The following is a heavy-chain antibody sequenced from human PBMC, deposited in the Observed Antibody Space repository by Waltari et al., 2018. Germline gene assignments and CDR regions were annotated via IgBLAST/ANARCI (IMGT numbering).Heavy chain of an antibody. CDR2: ISSSGSTI. CDR1: GVTIGGTA. CDR3: ARVGVGAGY. J-gene: IGHJ4*02. V-gene: IGHV3-48*03. D-gene: IGHD1-26*01. Sequence: EVQVVESGGGFIQTGESLRLSCVASGVTIGGTAMEWVRQSPGKGREWVSYISSSGSTIYYADSVKGRFTISRDNAKNSLYLQMNSLRAEDTAVYYCARVGVGAGYWGQGTLVTVSS.